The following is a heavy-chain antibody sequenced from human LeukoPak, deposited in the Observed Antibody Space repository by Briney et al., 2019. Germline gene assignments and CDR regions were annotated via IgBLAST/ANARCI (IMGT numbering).Heavy chain of an antibody. CDR2: ISSSGSTI. D-gene: IGHD3-22*01. CDR3: ARDCDTSTCYDY. V-gene: IGHV3-11*04. Sequence: GGSLRLSCAASGFTFSDYYMSWIRQAPGKGLEWVSYISSSGSTIYYADSVKGRFTISRDNAKNLLYLQMDSLRAQNTAVYYCARDCDTSTCYDYWGQGTLVTVSS. J-gene: IGHJ4*02. CDR1: GFTFSDYY.